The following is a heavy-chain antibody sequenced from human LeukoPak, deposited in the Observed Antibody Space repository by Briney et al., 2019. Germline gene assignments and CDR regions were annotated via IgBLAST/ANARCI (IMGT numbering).Heavy chain of an antibody. CDR2: ISGYNGNT. CDR1: GYTFTNYG. J-gene: IGHJ4*02. CDR3: ASALRTGDNYFDY. D-gene: IGHD3-10*01. V-gene: IGHV1-18*01. Sequence: ASVKVACKTSGYTFTNYGISWVRQAPGQGHEWMGWISGYNGNTNYAQKLEGRVTMTTDTSTSTAYMELRSLRSDDTAVYYCASALRTGDNYFDYWGQGTLVTVSS.